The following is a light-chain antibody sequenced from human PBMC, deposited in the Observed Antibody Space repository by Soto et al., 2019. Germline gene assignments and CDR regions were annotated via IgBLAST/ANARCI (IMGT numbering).Light chain of an antibody. V-gene: IGKV1-27*01. CDR3: QKCNSAPCT. CDR2: AAS. J-gene: IGKJ3*01. CDR1: QDIRND. Sequence: DIQMTQSPSSLSASVGDRVTITCRASQDIRNDLAWYQQKPGKVPKVLIHAASTLQSGVPSRFSGSGSGTDFTLTISGLQPDDVATYYCQKCNSAPCTFGPGTKVDIK.